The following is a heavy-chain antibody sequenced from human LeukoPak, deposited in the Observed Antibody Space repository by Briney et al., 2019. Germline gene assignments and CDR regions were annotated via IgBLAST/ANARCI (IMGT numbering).Heavy chain of an antibody. CDR3: AKGGLRYGYWFDH. Sequence: AGGPLRLSCAASGFTFSDYYMSWIRQAPGKGLEWVSYISSTGNSIFYADSVKGRFTISRDNAKNSLSLQLNSLRAEDTAVYYCAKGGLRYGYWFDHWGQGTLVTVSS. V-gene: IGHV3-11*01. D-gene: IGHD3-9*01. J-gene: IGHJ5*02. CDR1: GFTFSDYY. CDR2: ISSTGNSI.